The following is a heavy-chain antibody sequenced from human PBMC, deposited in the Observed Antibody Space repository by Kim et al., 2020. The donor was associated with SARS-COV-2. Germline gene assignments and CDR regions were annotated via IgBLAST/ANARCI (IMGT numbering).Heavy chain of an antibody. J-gene: IGHJ4*02. CDR3: ARSNWHIEH. CDR1: GYTLTAFP. D-gene: IGHD2-21*01. Sequence: ASAKVSCKASGYTLTAFPMNWVRQAPGQGLEWMGWINTNTGNPTYAQGFTGRFVFSLDTSVSTAYLQISSLRAEDTAVYYCARSNWHIEHWGQGTLVTVS. V-gene: IGHV7-4-1*02. CDR2: INTNTGNP.